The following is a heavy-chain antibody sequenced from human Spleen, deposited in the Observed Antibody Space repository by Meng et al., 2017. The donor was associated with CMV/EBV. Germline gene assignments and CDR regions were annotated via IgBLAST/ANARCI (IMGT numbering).Heavy chain of an antibody. J-gene: IGHJ4*02. CDR1: GFPFSSYT. CDR2: INSKSGDI. V-gene: IGHV3-21*04. Sequence: GGSLRLSCAASGFPFSSYTMNWVRQAPGKGLEWVSSINSKSGDIYYADSVKGRFTISRDNAKNSLYLQMNSLRAEDTAVYYCAKDSSGYQGSYYFDYWGQGTLVTVSS. D-gene: IGHD3-22*01. CDR3: AKDSSGYQGSYYFDY.